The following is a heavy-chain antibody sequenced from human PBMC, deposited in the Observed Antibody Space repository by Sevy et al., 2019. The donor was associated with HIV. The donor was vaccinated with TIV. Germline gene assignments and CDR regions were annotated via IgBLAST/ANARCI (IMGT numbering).Heavy chain of an antibody. CDR3: TTDLQGWLQSYY. V-gene: IGHV3-15*01. D-gene: IGHD5-12*01. CDR2: IKSKTDGGTT. J-gene: IGHJ4*02. CDR1: GFTFSNAR. Sequence: GGSLRLSCAASGFTFSNARMSWVRQAPGKGLEWVGRIKSKTDGGTTDYAAPVKGRFTISRDDSKNTLYLQMNSLKTEDTAVYYCTTDLQGWLQSYYWGQGTLVTVSS.